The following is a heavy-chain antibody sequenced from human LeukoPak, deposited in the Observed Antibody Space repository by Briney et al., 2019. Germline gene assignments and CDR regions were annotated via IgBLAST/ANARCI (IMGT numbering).Heavy chain of an antibody. V-gene: IGHV3-23*01. CDR2: ISGGGGST. Sequence: GSRRRSCAASGITFSSYAMSWGRQAPGKGLEGVSVISGGGGSTHYADSVKGRFAISRDNSENTVHLQMNSLRVEDTAVYYCALRRGSSGWSGRWFDPWGQGTLVTVSS. CDR3: ALRRGSSGWSGRWFDP. CDR1: GITFSSYA. J-gene: IGHJ5*02. D-gene: IGHD6-19*01.